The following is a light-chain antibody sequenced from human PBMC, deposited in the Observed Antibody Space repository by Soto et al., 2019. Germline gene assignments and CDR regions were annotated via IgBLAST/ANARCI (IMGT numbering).Light chain of an antibody. CDR1: LGLVYSYNNKNC. J-gene: IGKJ5*01. Sequence: DSVMTQSPDSLAVSLGERSTINCKSSLGLVYSYNNKNCLAWFQKKPGQAPKLLIFWASTREFGVPDRFSGSGSGTDFTLTISSLQPEDVAVYYCQQYSSIPITFGQGTRLEI. CDR2: WAS. CDR3: QQYSSIPIT. V-gene: IGKV4-1*01.